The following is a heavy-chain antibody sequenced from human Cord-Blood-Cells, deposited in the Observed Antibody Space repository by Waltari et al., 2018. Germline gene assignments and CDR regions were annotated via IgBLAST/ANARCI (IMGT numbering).Heavy chain of an antibody. J-gene: IGHJ4*02. CDR2: ISSSGSTI. D-gene: IGHD5-18*01. CDR1: GFTFSGYE. CDR3: ARVGILETYYFDY. Sequence: EVQLVESGGGLVQPGGSLRLSCAASGFTFSGYEMNWVRQAPGKGLEWVSYISSSGSTIYYADSVKGRFTISRDNAKNSLYLQMNSLRAEDTAVYYCARVGILETYYFDYWGQGTLVTVSS. V-gene: IGHV3-48*03.